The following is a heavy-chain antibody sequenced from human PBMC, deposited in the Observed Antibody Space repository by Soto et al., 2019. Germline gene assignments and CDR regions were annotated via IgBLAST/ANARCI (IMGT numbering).Heavy chain of an antibody. CDR1: GYSFTNYW. J-gene: IGHJ4*02. Sequence: GESLKISCKGFGYSFTNYWIGWVRQKPGKGLEWMGIIYPDDSETKYSPSFQGQVTISADKSISTAYLQWSSLQASDTAMYYCARPNLGGRSFDYWGQGTLVTVSS. CDR2: IYPDDSET. D-gene: IGHD3-16*01. V-gene: IGHV5-51*01. CDR3: ARPNLGGRSFDY.